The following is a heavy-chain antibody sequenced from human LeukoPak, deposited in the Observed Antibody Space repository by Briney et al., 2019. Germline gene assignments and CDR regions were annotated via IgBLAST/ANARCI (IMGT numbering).Heavy chain of an antibody. Sequence: PGGSLRLSCSASGFTFGTCAMHWVRQAPGKGLVFVSGISSNGVSTYYADSVKGRFTISRDNSKNTLYLQMSSLRAEDTAVYYCVRSGGDSPTRHYFDYWGQGTLVTVSS. CDR3: VRSGGDSPTRHYFDY. CDR2: ISSNGVST. J-gene: IGHJ4*02. V-gene: IGHV3-64D*06. D-gene: IGHD2-21*02. CDR1: GFTFGTCA.